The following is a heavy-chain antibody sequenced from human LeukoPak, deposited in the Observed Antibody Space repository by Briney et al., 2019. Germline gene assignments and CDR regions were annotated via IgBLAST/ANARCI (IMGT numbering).Heavy chain of an antibody. J-gene: IGHJ6*03. D-gene: IGHD3-10*01. CDR2: IYSGGST. CDR3: ASGSGSYRTPYYYMDV. Sequence: GGSLRLSCAASGFTVSSNYMSWVRQAPGKGLEWVSVIYSGGSTYYADSVKGRFTISRDNSKNTLCLQMNNLRAEDTAVYYCASGSGSYRTPYYYMDVWGKGTTVTVSS. CDR1: GFTVSSNY. V-gene: IGHV3-53*01.